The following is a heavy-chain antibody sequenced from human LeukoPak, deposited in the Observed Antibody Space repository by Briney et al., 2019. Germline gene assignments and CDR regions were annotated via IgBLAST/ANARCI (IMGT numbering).Heavy chain of an antibody. CDR2: ISSSSSYI. CDR3: ARRAVAGEFDY. J-gene: IGHJ4*02. Sequence: GGSLRLSCAASGFTFSSYSMNWVRQAPGKGLEWVSFISSSSSYIYYADSVKGRFTISRDNAKNSLYLQMNSLRAEDTAVYYCARRAVAGEFDYWGQGTLVTVSS. V-gene: IGHV3-21*01. CDR1: GFTFSSYS. D-gene: IGHD6-19*01.